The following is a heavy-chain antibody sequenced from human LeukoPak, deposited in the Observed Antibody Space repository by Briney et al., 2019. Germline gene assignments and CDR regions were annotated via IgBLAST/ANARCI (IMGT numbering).Heavy chain of an antibody. D-gene: IGHD1-7*01. V-gene: IGHV1-18*01. Sequence: ASVKVSCKASGYTFSRYGITWVRQAPGQGLEWMGWITAYDGNTNFAQNFQARVTMTTDTSTNTAYMELRSLRSDDTAVYYCARQSFIAGDNWNYVLNGDDALDIWGQGTMVTLSS. CDR3: ARQSFIAGDNWNYVLNGDDALDI. J-gene: IGHJ3*02. CDR2: ITAYDGNT. CDR1: GYTFSRYG.